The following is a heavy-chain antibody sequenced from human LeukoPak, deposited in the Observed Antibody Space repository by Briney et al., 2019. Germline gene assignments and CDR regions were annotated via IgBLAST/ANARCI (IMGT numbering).Heavy chain of an antibody. Sequence: GRSLRLSCAASGFTFSSYAMHWVRQAPGKGLEWVAVISYDGSNKYYADSVKGRFTISRGNSKNTLYLQMNSLRAEDTAVYYCARDADGYFDYWGQGTLVTVSS. J-gene: IGHJ4*02. CDR3: ARDADGYFDY. CDR1: GFTFSSYA. CDR2: ISYDGSNK. V-gene: IGHV3-30*04.